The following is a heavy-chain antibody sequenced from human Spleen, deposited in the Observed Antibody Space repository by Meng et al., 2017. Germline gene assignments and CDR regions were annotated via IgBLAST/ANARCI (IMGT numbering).Heavy chain of an antibody. Sequence: QVVLQQWGAVLLNPSEPLSLTCAVDGVSFSGCFWSWIGQPPGKGLEWIREINRSGSTTYNPSLKSRVTISVDTSKNQFSLKLSSVTAAGTAVYYCAREIAVAAHYYWYFDLWGRGTLVTVSS. CDR2: INRSGST. V-gene: IGHV4-34*01. CDR1: GVSFSGCF. J-gene: IGHJ2*01. D-gene: IGHD6-19*01. CDR3: AREIAVAAHYYWYFDL.